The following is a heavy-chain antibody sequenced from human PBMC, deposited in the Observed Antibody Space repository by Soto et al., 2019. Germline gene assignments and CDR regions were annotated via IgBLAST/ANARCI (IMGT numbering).Heavy chain of an antibody. CDR2: IYYSGST. V-gene: IGHV4-61*08. CDR1: GDSVSSGGSY. CDR3: AKERWPKIA. Sequence: QVLLQGSGPGLVKPSETLSLTCTVSGDSVSSGGSYWSWIRQPPGKGLEWIGYIYYSGSTNYNPSLKSRVTISIDTAKNQFSLRLSSVTTADTAVYYCAKERWPKIAWGQGTLVSVSS. D-gene: IGHD2-15*01. J-gene: IGHJ4*02.